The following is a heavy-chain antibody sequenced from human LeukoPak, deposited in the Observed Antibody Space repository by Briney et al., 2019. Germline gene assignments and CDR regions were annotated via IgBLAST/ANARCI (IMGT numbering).Heavy chain of an antibody. V-gene: IGHV1-46*01. Sequence: GASVKVSCKASGGTFSSYAISWVRQAPGQGLEWMGIINPSGGSTSYAQKFQGRVTMTRDTSTSTVYMELSSLRSEDTAVYYCARGRSGCSGGSCYPNHFDYWGQGTLVTVSS. CDR3: ARGRSGCSGGSCYPNHFDY. CDR1: GGTFSSYA. CDR2: INPSGGST. J-gene: IGHJ4*02. D-gene: IGHD2-15*01.